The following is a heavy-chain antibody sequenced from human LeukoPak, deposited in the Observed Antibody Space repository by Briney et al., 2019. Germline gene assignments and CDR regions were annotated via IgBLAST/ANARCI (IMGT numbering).Heavy chain of an antibody. V-gene: IGHV1-2*02. J-gene: IGHJ4*02. CDR2: INPDSGGT. Sequence: AASVKVSCKASGYTFTGYYIHWVRQAPGQGLEWMGWINPDSGGTNYAQKFQGRVTMTRDTSISTAYMELTRLISDDTAVYYCATHCGGGSCFFYKFDYWGQGTQVTVSS. D-gene: IGHD2-15*01. CDR1: GYTFTGYY. CDR3: ATHCGGGSCFFYKFDY.